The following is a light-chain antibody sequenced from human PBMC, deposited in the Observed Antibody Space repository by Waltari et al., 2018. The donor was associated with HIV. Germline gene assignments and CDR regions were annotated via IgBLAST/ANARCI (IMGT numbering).Light chain of an antibody. J-gene: IGLJ3*02. CDR3: AAWDDRLSAWV. CDR1: SSNIGSNY. Sequence: QSVLTQPPSASGTPGQRVSISCSGSSSNIGSNYVYWYQQLPGTAPKLLMYRNDERPSGVPERFSGSKSGTSASLAISGLRSEDEADYYCAAWDDRLSAWVFGGGTKLTVL. CDR2: RND. V-gene: IGLV1-47*01.